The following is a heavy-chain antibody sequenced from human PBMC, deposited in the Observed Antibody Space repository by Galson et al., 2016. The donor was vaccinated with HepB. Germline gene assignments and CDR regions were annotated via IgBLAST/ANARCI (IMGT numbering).Heavy chain of an antibody. CDR1: GFTFSEFG. V-gene: IGHV3-33*01. J-gene: IGHJ6*02. Sequence: SLRLSCAASGFTFSEFGMHWVRQTPGKGLEWAALISSDESNKFYADSVRGRFTISRDNSKNTVSLQMNSLRAEDTAVYYCARSNRQAYINNWAPSKIHYYYFGMDVWGQGTTVTASS. CDR2: ISSDESNK. CDR3: ARSNRQAYINNWAPSKIHYYYFGMDV. D-gene: IGHD1-1*01.